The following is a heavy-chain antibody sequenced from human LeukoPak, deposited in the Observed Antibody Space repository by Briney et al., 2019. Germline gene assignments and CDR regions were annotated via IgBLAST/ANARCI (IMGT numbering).Heavy chain of an antibody. CDR3: ARDWGVATILRNYYYYCMDV. D-gene: IGHD5-12*01. CDR1: GYSFTSYW. V-gene: IGHV5-51*01. Sequence: GESLKISCKGSGYSFTSYWIGWVRQMPGKGLEWMGIIYPGDSDTRYSPSFQGQVTISADKSISTAYLQWSSLKASDTATYYCARDWGVATILRNYYYYCMDVWGKGTTVTVSS. J-gene: IGHJ6*03. CDR2: IYPGDSDT.